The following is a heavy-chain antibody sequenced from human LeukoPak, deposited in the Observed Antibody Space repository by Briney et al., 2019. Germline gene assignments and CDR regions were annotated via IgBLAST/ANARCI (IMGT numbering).Heavy chain of an antibody. Sequence: GGSLRLSCAASGFTFSSYGMHWVRQAPGKGLEWVAVISYDGSNKYYADSVKGRFTISRDNSKNTLYLQMNSLRAEDTAVYYCAEGNFDYWGQGTLVTVSS. J-gene: IGHJ4*02. V-gene: IGHV3-30*03. CDR3: AEGNFDY. CDR2: ISYDGSNK. CDR1: GFTFSSYG.